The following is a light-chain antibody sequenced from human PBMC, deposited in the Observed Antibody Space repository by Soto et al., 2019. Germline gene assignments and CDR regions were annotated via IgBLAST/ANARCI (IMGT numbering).Light chain of an antibody. J-gene: IGKJ1*01. CDR2: KAS. CDR3: QQYTIYST. Sequence: DIQMTQSPSTLSASVGDRVTITCRASQSINSWLAWYQQKPGRAPKLLIYKASSLESGVPSRFSGSGSGTEFTLTIRSLQPDDFATYYCQQYTIYSTFGQGTKVEIK. CDR1: QSINSW. V-gene: IGKV1-5*03.